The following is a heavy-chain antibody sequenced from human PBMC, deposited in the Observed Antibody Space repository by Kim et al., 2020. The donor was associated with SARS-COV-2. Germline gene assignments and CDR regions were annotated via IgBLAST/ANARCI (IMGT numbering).Heavy chain of an antibody. V-gene: IGHV4-31*03. CDR3: ARGRRIDGFDI. CDR1: GDSISSGGHY. CDR2: IYYSGST. J-gene: IGHJ3*02. Sequence: SETLSLTCTVSGDSISSGGHYWSWIRQHPGKGLEWIGYIYYSGSTYYNPSLKSRVTISVDTSKTQFSLKLSSVTAADTAVYYCARGRRIDGFDIWGQAT.